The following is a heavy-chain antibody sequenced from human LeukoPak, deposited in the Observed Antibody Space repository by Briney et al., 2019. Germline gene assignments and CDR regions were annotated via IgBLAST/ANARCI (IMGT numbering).Heavy chain of an antibody. CDR3: ARERGYSSGWYNWFDP. J-gene: IGHJ5*02. Sequence: PSQTLSLTCTVSGGSISSGGYYWSWIRQHPGKGLEWIGYIYYSGCTYYNPSLKSRVTISVDTSKNQFSLKLSSETAADTAVYYCARERGYSSGWYNWFDPWGQGTLVTVSS. D-gene: IGHD6-19*01. V-gene: IGHV4-31*03. CDR2: IYYSGCT. CDR1: GGSISSGGYY.